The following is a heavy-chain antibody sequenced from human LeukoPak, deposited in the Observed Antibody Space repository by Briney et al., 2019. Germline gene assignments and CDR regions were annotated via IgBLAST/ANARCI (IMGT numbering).Heavy chain of an antibody. CDR3: AKGHCSSTSCPKDY. Sequence: GGSLRLSCAASGFTFSSYGMHWVRQAPGKGLEWVAFIRYDGSNKYYADSVKGRFTISRDNSKNTLYLQMNSLRAEDTAVYFCAKGHCSSTSCPKDYWGQGTLVTVSS. CDR1: GFTFSSYG. J-gene: IGHJ4*02. CDR2: IRYDGSNK. V-gene: IGHV3-30*02. D-gene: IGHD2-2*01.